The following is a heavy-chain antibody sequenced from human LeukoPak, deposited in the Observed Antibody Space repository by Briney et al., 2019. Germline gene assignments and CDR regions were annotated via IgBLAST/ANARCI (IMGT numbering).Heavy chain of an antibody. CDR2: ISSSSSYI. Sequence: GGSLRLSCAASGFTFSNYSMNWVRQAPGKGLEWVSSISSSSSYIYYADSVKGRFTISRDNAKNSLYLQMNSLRAEDTAVYYCARDKDTAMVGDLIDYWGQGTLVTVSS. V-gene: IGHV3-21*01. J-gene: IGHJ4*02. CDR1: GFTFSNYS. CDR3: ARDKDTAMVGDLIDY. D-gene: IGHD5-18*01.